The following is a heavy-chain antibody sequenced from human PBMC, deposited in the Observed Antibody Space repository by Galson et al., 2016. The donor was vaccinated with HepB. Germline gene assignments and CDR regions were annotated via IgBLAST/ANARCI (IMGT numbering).Heavy chain of an antibody. CDR2: TYYRSKWYY. Sequence: CAISGDSVSSNSATWDWIRQSPSRGLEWLGRTYYRSKWYYDYAVSLTGRISITPDTSTNQFSLQLESMTPEDSAVYYCATGVKGAPVGAAGTLFYFDFWAPGTLVTVSS. D-gene: IGHD6-13*01. CDR3: ATGVKGAPVGAAGTLFYFDF. V-gene: IGHV6-1*01. J-gene: IGHJ4*02. CDR1: GDSVSSNSAT.